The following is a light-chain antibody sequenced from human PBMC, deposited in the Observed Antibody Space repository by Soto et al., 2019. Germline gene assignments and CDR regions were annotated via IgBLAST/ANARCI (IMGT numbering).Light chain of an antibody. J-gene: IGKJ2*01. CDR3: QHYGSSPRT. Sequence: EIVWTQSPGTLSLSPGERATLSCSASQSVSSSHLAWYQQKPGQAPRLFMYGAANRATGIPYRFSGSGSGKDFPLSISRLEPEDFGVYYCQHYGSSPRTFGQGTKLEIK. CDR2: GAA. V-gene: IGKV3-20*01. CDR1: QSVSSSH.